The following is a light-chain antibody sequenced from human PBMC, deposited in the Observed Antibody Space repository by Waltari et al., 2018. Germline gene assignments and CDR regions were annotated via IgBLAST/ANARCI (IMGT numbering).Light chain of an antibody. Sequence: QSALTQPRSVSGPPGQSVTISCAGTSRDVGAYNHVSWYPQSPGTAPKLLISEVKNRPSGVPDRFSASKSGNTASLTISGLRAEDEADYYCCSYAGDYTLVFGGGTKLTVL. V-gene: IGLV2-11*01. CDR3: CSYAGDYTLV. CDR2: EVK. J-gene: IGLJ2*01. CDR1: SRDVGAYNH.